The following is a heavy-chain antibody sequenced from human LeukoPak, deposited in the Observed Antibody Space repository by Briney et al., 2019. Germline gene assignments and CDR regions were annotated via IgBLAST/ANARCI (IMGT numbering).Heavy chain of an antibody. Sequence: GGSLRLSCVASGFSFSRYTMNWVRQAPGKGLAWVSFIRYDGTNKYYADSVKGRFTISRDNSKNTLYLQMNSLIAEDTAVYYCAKDTYYHDTSGYYPEYWGQGTLVTVSS. CDR1: GFSFSRYT. CDR3: AKDTYYHDTSGYYPEY. V-gene: IGHV3-30*02. CDR2: IRYDGTNK. J-gene: IGHJ4*02. D-gene: IGHD3-22*01.